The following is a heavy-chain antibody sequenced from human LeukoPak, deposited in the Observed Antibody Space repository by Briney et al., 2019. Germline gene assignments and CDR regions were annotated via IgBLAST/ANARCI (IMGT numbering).Heavy chain of an antibody. CDR1: GYTFTAYY. Sequence: ASVKVSCKASGYTFTAYYIHWVRQAPGQGLEWMGLINPNSGGTNYAQKFQGRVTMTRDASISTAYMELSKLTSDDTAVYYCARDKGTLGGDSWGPGTLVTLSS. J-gene: IGHJ4*02. CDR3: ARDKGTLGGDS. D-gene: IGHD3-16*01. CDR2: INPNSGGT. V-gene: IGHV1-2*02.